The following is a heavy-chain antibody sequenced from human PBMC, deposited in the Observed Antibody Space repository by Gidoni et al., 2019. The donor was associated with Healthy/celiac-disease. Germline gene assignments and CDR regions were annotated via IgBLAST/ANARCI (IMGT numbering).Heavy chain of an antibody. J-gene: IGHJ6*03. CDR1: GFPFRRYA. CDR3: AKDVVDSYYYYYMDV. CDR2: ISGSGGST. V-gene: IGHV3-23*01. Sequence: EVQLLESGGGLVQPGGSLRLTCESSGFPFRRYAMSWVRQAPGKGLGWVSAISGSGGSTYYADSVKGRFTISRDNSKNTLYLQMNSLRAEDTAVYYCAKDVVDSYYYYYMDVWGKGTTVTVSS.